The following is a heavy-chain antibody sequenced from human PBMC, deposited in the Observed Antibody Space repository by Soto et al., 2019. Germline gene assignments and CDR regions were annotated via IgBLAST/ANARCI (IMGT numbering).Heavy chain of an antibody. V-gene: IGHV4-59*08. Sequence: PSETLSLTCTVSGGSISSYYWSWIRQPPGKGLEWIGYIYYSGSTNYNPSLKSRVTISVDTSKNQFSPKLSSVTAADTAVYYCTRHGLYGYNDYWGQGTLVTVSS. CDR1: GGSISSYY. D-gene: IGHD1-1*01. CDR2: IYYSGST. J-gene: IGHJ4*02. CDR3: TRHGLYGYNDY.